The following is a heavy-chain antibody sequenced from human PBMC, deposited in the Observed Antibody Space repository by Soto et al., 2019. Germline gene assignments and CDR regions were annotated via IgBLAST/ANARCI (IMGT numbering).Heavy chain of an antibody. CDR1: GGSFSGYY. CDR3: ARVIVARGYFDY. CDR2: INHSGST. J-gene: IGHJ4*02. D-gene: IGHD6-25*01. Sequence: SETLSLTCAVYGGSFSGYYWSWIRQPPGKGLEWIGEINHSGSTNYNPSLKSRVTISVDTSKNQFSLKLSSVTAADTAVYYCARVIVARGYFDYWGQGALVTVSS. V-gene: IGHV4-34*01.